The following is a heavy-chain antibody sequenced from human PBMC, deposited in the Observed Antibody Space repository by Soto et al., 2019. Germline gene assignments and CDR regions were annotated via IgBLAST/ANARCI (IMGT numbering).Heavy chain of an antibody. D-gene: IGHD6-13*01. V-gene: IGHV3-21*01. CDR2: ISSSSSYI. Sequence: GGSLRLSCAGSGFTFSSYSMNWGRQAPGKGLEWVSSISSSSSYIYYADSVKGRFTISRDNAKNSLYLQMNSLRAEDTAVYYCARTIAAAGYFDYWGQGTLVTVSS. J-gene: IGHJ4*02. CDR1: GFTFSSYS. CDR3: ARTIAAAGYFDY.